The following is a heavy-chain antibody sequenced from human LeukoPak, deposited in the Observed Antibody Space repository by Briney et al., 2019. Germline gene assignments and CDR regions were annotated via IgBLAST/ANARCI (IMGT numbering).Heavy chain of an antibody. J-gene: IGHJ6*03. Sequence: GAPVQVSCKASGFTFSGYYMHWVRQAPGQGLEWMGWINLDSGDTQYAQKFQDRVTLSRDTSITTAYMEMTTLRSDDTAVFYCARDYYYYMDVWGKGTTVIVSS. CDR3: ARDYYYYMDV. V-gene: IGHV1-2*02. CDR2: INLDSGDT. CDR1: GFTFSGYY.